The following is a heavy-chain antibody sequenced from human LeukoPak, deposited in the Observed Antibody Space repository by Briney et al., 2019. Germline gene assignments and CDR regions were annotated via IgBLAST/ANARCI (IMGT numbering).Heavy chain of an antibody. D-gene: IGHD3-10*01. Sequence: GGSLRLSCAASGFTFSSYWMSWVRQAPGKGLEWVANIKQDGSEKYYVDSVKGRFTISRDNAKNSLFLQLNSLRAEDTAVYYCARDTIWFGEPTPTWFDPRGQGTRVTVSS. V-gene: IGHV3-7*01. CDR1: GFTFSSYW. CDR3: ARDTIWFGEPTPTWFDP. CDR2: IKQDGSEK. J-gene: IGHJ5*02.